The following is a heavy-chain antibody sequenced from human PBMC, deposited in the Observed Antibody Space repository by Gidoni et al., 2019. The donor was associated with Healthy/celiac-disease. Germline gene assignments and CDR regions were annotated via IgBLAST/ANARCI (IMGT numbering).Heavy chain of an antibody. CDR2: ISWKSGSI. V-gene: IGHV3-9*01. CDR3: AKDIGGYFDWSREYFQH. D-gene: IGHD3-9*01. J-gene: IGHJ1*01. CDR1: AGTLATYA. Sequence: EVQLVESGGRVVQPGSSMRRPCAAAAGTLATYAMHWARQDPGKGLEWVLGISWKSGSIGYADAVKGRFTISRDNAKNSLYRQMTSLRAEDTALYYCAKDIGGYFDWSREYFQHWGQGTLVTVSS.